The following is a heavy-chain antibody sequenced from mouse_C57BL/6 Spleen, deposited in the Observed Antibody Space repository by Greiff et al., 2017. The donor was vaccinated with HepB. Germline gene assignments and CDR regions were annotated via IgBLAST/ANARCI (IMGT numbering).Heavy chain of an antibody. V-gene: IGHV1-26*01. Sequence: EVQLQQSGPELVKPGASVKISCKASGYTFTDYYMNWVKQSHGKSLEWIGDINPNNGGTSYNQKFKGKATLTVDKSSSTAYMELRSLTSEDSAVYYCARAPCYAWFAYWGQGTLVTVSA. D-gene: IGHD1-1*01. CDR3: ARAPCYAWFAY. CDR1: GYTFTDYY. J-gene: IGHJ3*01. CDR2: INPNNGGT.